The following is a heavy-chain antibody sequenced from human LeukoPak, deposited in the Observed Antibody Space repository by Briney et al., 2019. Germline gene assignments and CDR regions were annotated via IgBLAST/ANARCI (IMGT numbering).Heavy chain of an antibody. V-gene: IGHV3-49*03. D-gene: IGHD5-18*01. CDR2: FKSKAYGGTT. CDR1: GFTFGVYV. J-gene: IGHJ4*02. Sequence: GGPLSFSGKASGFTFGVYVIGGFGQAPGKGLRGVGFFKSKAYGGTTEYAASVKGRFTISRDDSKSIAYLQMNSLKIEDTAVYYCTRDRFVDTAMAHPDYWGQGTLVTVSS. CDR3: TRDRFVDTAMAHPDY.